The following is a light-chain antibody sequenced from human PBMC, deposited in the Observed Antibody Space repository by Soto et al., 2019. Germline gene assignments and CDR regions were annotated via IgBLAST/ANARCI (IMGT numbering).Light chain of an antibody. CDR1: SSDVGAYNY. CDR3: SSFASSNTWV. Sequence: QSALTQPPSASGSPGQSVTISCTGTSSDVGAYNYVSWYQQHAGKAPKLVIYEVTKRPSGVPDRFSGSKSANTDSLTVSGLQAEDEADYYCSSFASSNTWVFGGGTQLTVL. V-gene: IGLV2-8*01. J-gene: IGLJ3*02. CDR2: EVT.